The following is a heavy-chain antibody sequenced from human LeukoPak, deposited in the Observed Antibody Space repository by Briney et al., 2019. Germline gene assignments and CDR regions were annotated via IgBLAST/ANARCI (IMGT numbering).Heavy chain of an antibody. CDR3: ARGVGLYYDFWSGYYAFDY. CDR1: GGSFSGCY. CDR2: INHGGST. V-gene: IGHV4-34*01. J-gene: IGHJ4*02. Sequence: SETLSLTCAVYGGSFSGCYWSWIRQPPGKGLEWIGEINHGGSTNYNPSLKSRVTISVDTSKNQFSLKLSSVTAADTAVYYCARGVGLYYDFWSGYYAFDYWGQGTLVTVSS. D-gene: IGHD3-3*01.